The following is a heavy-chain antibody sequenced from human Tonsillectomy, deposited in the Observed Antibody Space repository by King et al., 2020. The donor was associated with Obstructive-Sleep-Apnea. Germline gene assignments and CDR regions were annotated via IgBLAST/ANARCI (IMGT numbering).Heavy chain of an antibody. Sequence: VQLVESGGGVVQPGRSLRLSCAASGFTFSSYGMHWVRQAPGKGLEWVAFIRYDGSNKYYADSVKGRFTISRDNSKNTLYLQMNSLRAEDTAVYYCAKGREFSNRELFDYWGQGPLVTVSS. J-gene: IGHJ4*02. CDR2: IRYDGSNK. V-gene: IGHV3-30*02. CDR1: GFTFSSYG. CDR3: AKGREFSNRELFDY. D-gene: IGHD1-14*01.